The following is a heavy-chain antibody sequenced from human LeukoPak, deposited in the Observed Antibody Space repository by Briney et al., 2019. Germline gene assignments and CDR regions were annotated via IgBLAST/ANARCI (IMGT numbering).Heavy chain of an antibody. CDR3: ASSSSGWYTETYAFDI. J-gene: IGHJ3*02. D-gene: IGHD6-19*01. CDR2: ISAYNGNT. Sequence: GASVKVSCKASGYTFTSYGISWVRQAPGQGLEWMGWISAYNGNTNYAQKLQGRVTMTTDTSTSTAYMELRSLRSDDTAVYYCASSSSGWYTETYAFDIWGQGTMVTVSS. V-gene: IGHV1-18*01. CDR1: GYTFTSYG.